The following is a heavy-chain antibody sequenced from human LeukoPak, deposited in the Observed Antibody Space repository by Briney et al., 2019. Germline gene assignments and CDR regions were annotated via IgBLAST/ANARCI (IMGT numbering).Heavy chain of an antibody. J-gene: IGHJ4*02. CDR3: ARDHIVATIMFDY. Sequence: PAASVKVSCKASGYTFTGYYMHWVRQAPGQGLEWMGWINPNSGGTNYAQRFQGRVTMTRDTSISTAYMELSRLRSDDTAVYYCARDHIVATIMFDYWGQGTLVTVSS. V-gene: IGHV1-2*02. CDR1: GYTFTGYY. D-gene: IGHD5-12*01. CDR2: INPNSGGT.